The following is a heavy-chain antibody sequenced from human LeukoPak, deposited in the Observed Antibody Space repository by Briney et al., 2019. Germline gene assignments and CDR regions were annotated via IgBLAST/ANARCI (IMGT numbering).Heavy chain of an antibody. D-gene: IGHD5-12*01. J-gene: IGHJ6*04. V-gene: IGHV3-7*01. CDR2: IMQDGSEK. CDR3: ARDGHGGYSLFGV. CDR1: GLTFSSYW. Sequence: GGSLRLSCAASGLTFSSYWMSRLRQAPGKGLEWVANIMQDGSEKHYVDSVKGRFTISRDNAKNSLYLQMNSLRAEDTAVYYCARDGHGGYSLFGVWGKGTTVTVSS.